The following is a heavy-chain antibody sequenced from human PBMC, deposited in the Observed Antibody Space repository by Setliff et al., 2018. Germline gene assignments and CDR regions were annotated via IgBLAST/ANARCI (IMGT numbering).Heavy chain of an antibody. Sequence: SETLSLTCTVSGASLSSGTYYWGWIRQPPGKGLEWIGRIYYRGDTYYNASLKGRLTISVDTAQNQFSLRLTSVTAADTAVYYCARTGTYRYFDYWGQGTLVTVSS. V-gene: IGHV4-39*01. CDR1: GASLSSGTYY. CDR3: ARTGTYRYFDY. D-gene: IGHD1-1*01. J-gene: IGHJ4*02. CDR2: IYYRGDT.